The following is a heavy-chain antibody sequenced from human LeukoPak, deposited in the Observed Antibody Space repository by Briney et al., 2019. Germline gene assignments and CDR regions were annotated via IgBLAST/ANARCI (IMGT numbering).Heavy chain of an antibody. Sequence: ASVKVSCKASGYTFTGYYMHWVRQAPGQGLEWMGGIIPIFGTANYAQKFQGRVTITADESTSTAYMELSSLRSEDTAVYYCARGGDWSQYYFDYWGQGTLVTVSS. CDR1: GYTFTGYY. J-gene: IGHJ4*02. CDR2: IIPIFGTA. CDR3: ARGGDWSQYYFDY. V-gene: IGHV1-69*13. D-gene: IGHD2-21*02.